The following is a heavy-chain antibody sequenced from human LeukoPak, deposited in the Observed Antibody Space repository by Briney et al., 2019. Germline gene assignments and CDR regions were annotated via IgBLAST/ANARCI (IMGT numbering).Heavy chain of an antibody. CDR3: ARDISGYSYGPIDY. V-gene: IGHV1-18*01. Sequence: ASEKVSCKASGYTFTSYGISWVRQAPGQGLEWMGWISAYDGNTNYAQKLQGRVTMTTDTSTSTAYMELRSLRSDDTAVYYCARDISGYSYGPIDYWGQGTLVTVSS. D-gene: IGHD5-18*01. CDR2: ISAYDGNT. J-gene: IGHJ4*02. CDR1: GYTFTSYG.